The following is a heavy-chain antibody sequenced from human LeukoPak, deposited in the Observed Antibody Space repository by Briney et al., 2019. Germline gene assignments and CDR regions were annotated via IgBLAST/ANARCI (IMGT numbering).Heavy chain of an antibody. J-gene: IGHJ4*02. Sequence: PGGSLRLSCAASGFTFSSYVLCWVRQAPGKGLEWVSSISDSGDNTYYADSVKGRFTISRDNSQNTLHLEMNSLRAEDAAVYFCAKGGSLIDYWGQGTLVSVTS. CDR2: ISDSGDNT. CDR1: GFTFSSYV. V-gene: IGHV3-23*01. CDR3: AKGGSLIDY. D-gene: IGHD1-1*01.